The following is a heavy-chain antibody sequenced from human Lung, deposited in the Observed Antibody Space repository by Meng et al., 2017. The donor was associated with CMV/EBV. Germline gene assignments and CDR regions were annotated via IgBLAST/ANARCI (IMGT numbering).Heavy chain of an antibody. Sequence: LPEAGPVLVKPSGTLSLSCAVSGCSISSSNWWSWVRQPPGKGLEWIGEIYHSGRTNYNPSLKSRVTISVDKSKNQFSLKLSSVTAADTAVYYCASFPPPGKQWLVTDYWGQGTLVTVSS. V-gene: IGHV4-4*02. CDR2: IYHSGRT. J-gene: IGHJ4*02. CDR3: ASFPPPGKQWLVTDY. D-gene: IGHD6-19*01. CDR1: GCSISSSNW.